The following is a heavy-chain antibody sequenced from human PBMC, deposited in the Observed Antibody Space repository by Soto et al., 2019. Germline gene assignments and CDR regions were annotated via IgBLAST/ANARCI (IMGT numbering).Heavy chain of an antibody. V-gene: IGHV3-30*18. D-gene: IGHD3-3*01. Sequence: GSLRLSCAASGFTFSPYGMHWVRQATGKGLEWVAVISYDGKNKYYADSVKGRFTISRDNSKNTLYLQMNSLRAEDTAVYYCAKDRDFWSGLYYGMDVWGQGTTVTVSS. J-gene: IGHJ6*02. CDR2: ISYDGKNK. CDR3: AKDRDFWSGLYYGMDV. CDR1: GFTFSPYG.